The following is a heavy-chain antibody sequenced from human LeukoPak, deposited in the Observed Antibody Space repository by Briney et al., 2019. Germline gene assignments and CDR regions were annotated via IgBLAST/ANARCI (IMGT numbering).Heavy chain of an antibody. V-gene: IGHV3-11*04. Sequence: GGSLRLSCAASGFIFSDYYMTWIREAPGRGLEWVSTIKGTGLTTYYADSVKGRFTISRDNAKNSLFLQMTSLRADDTAIYYCARAGELRYMDVWGKGTAVTVSS. CDR3: ARAGELRYMDV. J-gene: IGHJ6*03. CDR2: IKGTGLTT. D-gene: IGHD3-16*01. CDR1: GFIFSDYY.